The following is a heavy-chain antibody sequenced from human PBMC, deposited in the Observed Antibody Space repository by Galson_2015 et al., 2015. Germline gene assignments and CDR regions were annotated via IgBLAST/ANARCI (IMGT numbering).Heavy chain of an antibody. Sequence: SLRLSCAVPRFTFTKYTMSWVRQAPGKGLEWVSGITASGGRTYYADSVKGRFTISRDNAKNTLYLQMNSLRAEDTAIYYCTKDLCGDDSAYWGQGTLVTVSS. CDR1: RFTFTKYT. CDR2: ITASGGRT. D-gene: IGHD2/OR15-2a*01. J-gene: IGHJ4*02. V-gene: IGHV3-23*01. CDR3: TKDLCGDDSAY.